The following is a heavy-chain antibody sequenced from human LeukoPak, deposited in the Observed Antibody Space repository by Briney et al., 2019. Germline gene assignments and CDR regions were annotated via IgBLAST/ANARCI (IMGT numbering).Heavy chain of an antibody. CDR1: GYTFTSYD. V-gene: IGHV1-8*01. CDR3: ARYCGGDCYSHYYYGMDV. Sequence: GASVKVPCKASGYTFTSYDINWVRQATGQGLEWMGWMNPNSGNTGYAQKFQGRVTMTRNTSISTAYMELSSLRSEDTAVYYCARYCGGDCYSHYYYGMDVWGQGTTVTVSS. D-gene: IGHD2-21*02. J-gene: IGHJ6*02. CDR2: MNPNSGNT.